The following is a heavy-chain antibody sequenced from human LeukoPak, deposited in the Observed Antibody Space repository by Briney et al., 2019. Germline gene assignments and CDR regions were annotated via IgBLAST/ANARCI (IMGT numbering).Heavy chain of an antibody. J-gene: IGHJ4*02. D-gene: IGHD6-13*01. CDR2: IYHSGSP. CDR1: GGSISSNNW. CDR3: ARASSSSWLISGLDY. V-gene: IGHV4-4*02. Sequence: PSETLSLTCAVSGGSISSNNWWGWVRQPPGKGLEWIGEIYHSGSPNYNPSLKSRVTISVDKSRNHFSLNLSSVTAADTAVYYCARASSSSWLISGLDYWGQGTLVTVSS.